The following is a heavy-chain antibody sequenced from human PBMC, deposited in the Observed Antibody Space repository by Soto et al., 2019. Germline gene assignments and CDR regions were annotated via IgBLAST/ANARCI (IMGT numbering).Heavy chain of an antibody. CDR2: IIPILGIA. V-gene: IGHV1-69*04. D-gene: IGHD5-18*01. CDR3: ARDFTRGIHDAFDI. Sequence: GAPVKVSCKASGGTFSSYTISWVRQAPGQGLEWMGRIIPILGIANYAQKFQGRVTITADKSTSTAYMELSSLRSEDTAVYYCARDFTRGIHDAFDIWGQGTMVNVSS. J-gene: IGHJ3*02. CDR1: GGTFSSYT.